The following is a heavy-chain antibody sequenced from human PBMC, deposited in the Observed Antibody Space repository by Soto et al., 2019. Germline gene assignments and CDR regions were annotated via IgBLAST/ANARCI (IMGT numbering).Heavy chain of an antibody. CDR3: ASPNPTEGAGYYHAFDI. CDR1: GGTLSSYA. D-gene: IGHD3-9*01. V-gene: IGHV1-69*13. CDR2: IIPIFGTA. Sequence: SVKVSCKDSGGTLSSYAISWVRQAHGQGLEWMGGIIPIFGTANCAQKFQGRVTITADESTSTAYMELSSLRSEDTAVYYCASPNPTEGAGYYHAFDIWGQGTMVTV. J-gene: IGHJ3*02.